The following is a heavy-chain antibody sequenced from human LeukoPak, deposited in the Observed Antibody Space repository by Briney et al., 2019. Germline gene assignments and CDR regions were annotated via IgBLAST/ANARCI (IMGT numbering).Heavy chain of an antibody. CDR3: AKDGAQYSSGPECDP. CDR1: GLHFSGTA. J-gene: IGHJ5*02. Sequence: GGSLRLSCAASGLHFSGTAMSWVRQAPGKGLEWVSAISHDVMNAYYADSVKGRFTISRDNSKKTVSLEMSSLTAADTGVYYCAKDGAQYSSGPECDPRGQGALVTVSP. D-gene: IGHD6-19*01. CDR2: ISHDVMNA. V-gene: IGHV3-23*01.